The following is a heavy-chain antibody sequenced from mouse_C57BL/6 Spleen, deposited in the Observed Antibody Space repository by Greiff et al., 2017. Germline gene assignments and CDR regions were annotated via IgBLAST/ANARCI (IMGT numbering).Heavy chain of an antibody. CDR3: ARASSGYGLDY. Sequence: QVQLKQPGAELVKPGASVKLSCKASGYTFTSYWMQWVKQRPGQGLEWIGEIDPSDSYTNYNQKFKGKATLTVDTSSSTAYMQLSSLTSEDSAVYYCARASSGYGLDYWGQGTTLTVSS. CDR2: IDPSDSYT. CDR1: GYTFTSYW. V-gene: IGHV1-50*01. D-gene: IGHD3-2*02. J-gene: IGHJ2*01.